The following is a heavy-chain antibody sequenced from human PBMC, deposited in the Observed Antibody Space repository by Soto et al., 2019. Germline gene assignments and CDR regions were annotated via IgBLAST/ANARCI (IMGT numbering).Heavy chain of an antibody. CDR2: IILPFGTP. CDR1: GGSFSNKA. Sequence: SVKVSCKASGGSFSNKAISWVRQAPGQGLEWMGVIILPFGTPNYAQTFQGRVTITADESMTTAYMELSGLRSEDTAVYYCARGPDYEGYFDYWGRGTLVTVSS. D-gene: IGHD4-17*01. J-gene: IGHJ4*02. CDR3: ARGPDYEGYFDY. V-gene: IGHV1-69*13.